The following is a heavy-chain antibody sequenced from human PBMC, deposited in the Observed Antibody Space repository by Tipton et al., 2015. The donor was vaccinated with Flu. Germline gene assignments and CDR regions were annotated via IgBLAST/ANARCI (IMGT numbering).Heavy chain of an antibody. CDR1: GGSISSSSYY. V-gene: IGHV4-39*07. CDR3: ARGSPVLRYFDWLTPVLPQTDY. CDR2: LYYSGST. J-gene: IGHJ4*02. Sequence: TLSLTCTVSGGSISSSSYYWGWIRQPPGKGLEWIGSLYYSGSTYYNPSLKSRVTISVDTSQNQFSLKLSSVTAADTAVYYCARGSPVLRYFDWLTPVLPQTDYWGQGTLVTVSS. D-gene: IGHD3-9*01.